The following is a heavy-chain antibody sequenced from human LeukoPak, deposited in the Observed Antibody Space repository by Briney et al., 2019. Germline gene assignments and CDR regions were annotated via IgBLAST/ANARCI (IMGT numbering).Heavy chain of an antibody. D-gene: IGHD4-17*01. V-gene: IGHV1-3*03. CDR1: GYTFIMYA. J-gene: IGHJ4*02. CDR2: INAGNGNT. Sequence: GASVKVSCKASGYTFIMYAIHWVRQAPGQGLEWMGCINAGNGNTRYSQEFQGRVTITRDTSASTANMELSSLRSEDMAVYYCARGGERCYFDSWGQGTLVTVSS. CDR3: ARGGERCYFDS.